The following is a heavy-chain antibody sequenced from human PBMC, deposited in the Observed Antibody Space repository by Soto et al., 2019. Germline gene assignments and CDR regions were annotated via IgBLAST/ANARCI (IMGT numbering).Heavy chain of an antibody. CDR2: IYYSGST. CDR3: ARGIFQYGMDF. J-gene: IGHJ6*02. D-gene: IGHD2-15*01. CDR1: GGSISSGGYY. Sequence: QVQLQESGPGLVKPSQTLSLTCTVSGGSISSGGYYWSWIRQHPGKGLEWIGYIYYSGSTYYNPSLKSRVTISVDTSKNQCSLKLSSVTPADTAVYYCARGIFQYGMDFWGQWTTVTVSS. V-gene: IGHV4-31*03.